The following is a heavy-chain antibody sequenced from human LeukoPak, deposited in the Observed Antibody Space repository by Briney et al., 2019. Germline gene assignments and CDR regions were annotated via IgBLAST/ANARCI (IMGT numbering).Heavy chain of an antibody. CDR1: GFTFSTYA. CDR3: ARRNHYESKEIDY. Sequence: GGSLRLSCAASGFTFSTYAMHWVRQAPGKVLEWAALISYDGSNKNYADSVKGRFTISRGNSKNTLYLQMNSLGAEDTAVYYCARRNHYESKEIDYWGQGTLVTVSS. V-gene: IGHV3-30*04. J-gene: IGHJ4*02. CDR2: ISYDGSNK. D-gene: IGHD3-22*01.